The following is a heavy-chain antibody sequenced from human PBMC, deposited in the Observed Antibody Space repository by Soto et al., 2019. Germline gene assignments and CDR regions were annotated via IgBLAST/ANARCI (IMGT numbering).Heavy chain of an antibody. CDR1: DGSLSPNY. Sequence: SETLSLTCTVSDGSLSPNYWSWIRQPPGKGLEWIGYIYFAGTTTYNPSLQSRVSISLDTSKNEVSLKLTSVTAADTAVYFCERAVATIPLWLPDYWGQGTLVTVSS. J-gene: IGHJ4*02. V-gene: IGHV4-59*08. D-gene: IGHD5-12*01. CDR2: IYFAGTT. CDR3: ERAVATIPLWLPDY.